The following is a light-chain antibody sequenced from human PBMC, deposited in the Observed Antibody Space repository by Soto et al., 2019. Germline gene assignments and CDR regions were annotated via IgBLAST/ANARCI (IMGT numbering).Light chain of an antibody. CDR1: QGIRSY. Sequence: DIQLTQSPFFLSASVGDRVTITCRASQGIRSYLAWYQQRPGKAPELLIYGASTLRTGVASRFSGSGSGTEFTLTISSLQPEDFATYFCQQLNSNPLTFGGGTKVEVK. CDR2: GAS. CDR3: QQLNSNPLT. V-gene: IGKV1-9*01. J-gene: IGKJ4*01.